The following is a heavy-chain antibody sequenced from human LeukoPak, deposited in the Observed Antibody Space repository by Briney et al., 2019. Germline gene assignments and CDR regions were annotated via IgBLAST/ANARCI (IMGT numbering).Heavy chain of an antibody. V-gene: IGHV3-21*01. Sequence: PGGSLRLSCAASGFTFSSYSMNWVRQAPGKGLEWVSSISSSSSYIYYADSVKGRFTISRDNAKNSLYLQMNSLRAEDTAVYYCARVINSGWRQHDLWGQGTLVTVSS. J-gene: IGHJ4*02. D-gene: IGHD6-19*01. CDR2: ISSSSSYI. CDR3: ARVINSGWRQHDL. CDR1: GFTFSSYS.